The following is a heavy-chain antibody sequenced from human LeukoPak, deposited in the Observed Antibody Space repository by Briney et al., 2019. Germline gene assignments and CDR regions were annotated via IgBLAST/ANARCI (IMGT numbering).Heavy chain of an antibody. V-gene: IGHV4-39*07. CDR2: ILYSGTT. CDR3: ARESFAGYSYGY. CDR1: GGSISSSSYY. Sequence: SETLSLTCTVSGGSISSSSYYWGWIRQPPGKGLEWIGSILYSGTTYYNPSLKSRVAISVDTSKNQFSLKLTSVTAADTAVYYCARESFAGYSYGYWGRGTLVTVSS. D-gene: IGHD5-18*01. J-gene: IGHJ4*02.